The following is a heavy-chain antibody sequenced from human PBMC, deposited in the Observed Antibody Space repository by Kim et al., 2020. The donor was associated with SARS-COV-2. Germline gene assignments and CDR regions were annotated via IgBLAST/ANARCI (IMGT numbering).Heavy chain of an antibody. J-gene: IGHJ3*02. D-gene: IGHD3-22*01. CDR1: GFTFSSYD. CDR2: ISSSGSTI. Sequence: GGSLRLSCAASGFTFSSYDMNWVRQAPGKGLEWVSYISSSGSTIFYADSVKGRFTISRDNAKNSLSLQMNSLRAEDTAVYYCAREERIAMIVVVITSAFDIWGQGRMVTVSS. CDR3: AREERIAMIVVVITSAFDI. V-gene: IGHV3-48*03.